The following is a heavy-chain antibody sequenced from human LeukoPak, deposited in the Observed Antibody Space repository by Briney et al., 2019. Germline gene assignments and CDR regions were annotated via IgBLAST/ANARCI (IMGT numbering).Heavy chain of an antibody. CDR2: IIPIFGTA. Sequence: GASMKVSCKASGGTFSSYAISWLRQAPVQGLEWMGGIIPIFGTANYAQKFQGRVTITTDESTSTAYMELSSLRSEDTAVYYCARGDRRYYDSSSSADFDYWGQGTLVTVFS. J-gene: IGHJ4*02. CDR1: GGTFSSYA. V-gene: IGHV1-69*05. CDR3: ARGDRRYYDSSSSADFDY. D-gene: IGHD3-22*01.